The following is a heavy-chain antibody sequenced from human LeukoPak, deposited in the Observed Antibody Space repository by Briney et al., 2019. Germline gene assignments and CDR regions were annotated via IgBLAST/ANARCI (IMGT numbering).Heavy chain of an antibody. D-gene: IGHD5-18*01. CDR1: GYTFTGYY. CDR2: INPNSGGT. J-gene: IGHJ4*02. V-gene: IGHV1-2*02. Sequence: ASVKVSCKASGYTFTGYYMHWVRQAPGQGLEWMGWINPNSGGTNYAQKFQGRVTMTRDTSISTAYMDLSRLRSDDTAVYYCAKFVDTAMVTGFDYWGQGTLVTVSS. CDR3: AKFVDTAMVTGFDY.